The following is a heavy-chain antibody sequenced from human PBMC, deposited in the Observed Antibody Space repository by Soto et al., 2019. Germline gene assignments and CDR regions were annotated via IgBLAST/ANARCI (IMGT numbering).Heavy chain of an antibody. J-gene: IGHJ6*02. CDR3: ARDLRTMVRGVTEYYYYYYGMDV. Sequence: GGSLRLSCAASGFTFSSYSMNWVRQAPGKGLEWVSSISSSSSYIYYADSVKGRFTISRDNAKNSLYLQMNSLRAEDTAVYYCARDLRTMVRGVTEYYYYYYGMDVWGQGTTVTVSS. D-gene: IGHD3-10*01. CDR2: ISSSSSYI. CDR1: GFTFSSYS. V-gene: IGHV3-21*01.